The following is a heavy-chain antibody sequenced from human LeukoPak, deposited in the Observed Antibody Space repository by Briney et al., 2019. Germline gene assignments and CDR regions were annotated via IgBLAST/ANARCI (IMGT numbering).Heavy chain of an antibody. CDR2: ISYDGSNK. CDR1: GFTFSSYA. J-gene: IGHJ6*02. CDR3: ARDLYDSSGYSYGMDV. D-gene: IGHD3-22*01. Sequence: GGPLRLSGAASGFTFSSYAMHWVRQAPGKGLESVAVISYDGSNKYYAGSVKGRFTISRDNSKNTLYLQMNSLRAEDTAVYHCARDLYDSSGYSYGMDVWGQGTTVTVSS. V-gene: IGHV3-30-3*01.